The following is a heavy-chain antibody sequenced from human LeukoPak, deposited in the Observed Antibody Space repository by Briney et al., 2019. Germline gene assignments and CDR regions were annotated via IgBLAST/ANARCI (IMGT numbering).Heavy chain of an antibody. Sequence: ASVKVSCKVSGYTLTELSMHWVRQAPGKGREWRGGFDPEDGETIYAQKFQGRVTMPEDTSTDTAYMELSSLRSEDTAVYYCATVNGYCSGGSCYSRAFDIWGQGTMVTVSS. J-gene: IGHJ3*02. CDR1: GYTLTELS. D-gene: IGHD2-15*01. CDR3: ATVNGYCSGGSCYSRAFDI. V-gene: IGHV1-24*01. CDR2: FDPEDGET.